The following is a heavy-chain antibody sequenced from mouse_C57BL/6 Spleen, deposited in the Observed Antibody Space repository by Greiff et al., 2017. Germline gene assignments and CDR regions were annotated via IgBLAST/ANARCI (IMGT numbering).Heavy chain of an antibody. D-gene: IGHD4-1*01. CDR2: IYPSDSET. CDR1: GYTFTSYW. V-gene: IGHV1-61*01. CDR3: ARTELGGFAY. J-gene: IGHJ3*01. Sequence: QVQLQQPGAELVRPGSSVKLSCKASGYTFTSYWMDWVKQRPGQGLEWIGNIYPSDSETHYNQKFKDKATLTVDKSSSTAYMQLSSLTSEDSAVXDCARTELGGFAYWGQGTLVTVSA.